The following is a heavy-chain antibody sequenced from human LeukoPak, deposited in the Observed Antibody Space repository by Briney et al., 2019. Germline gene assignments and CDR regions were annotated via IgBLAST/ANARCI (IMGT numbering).Heavy chain of an antibody. CDR2: INHSGST. D-gene: IGHD3-22*01. Sequence: PSETLSLTCAVYGGSFSGYYWSWIRQPPGKGLEWIGEINHSGSTNYNPSLKSRVTISVDTSKNQFSLKLSSVTAADTAVYYCARGVYYDSGDAFDIWGQGTMVTVSS. CDR1: GGSFSGYY. J-gene: IGHJ3*02. CDR3: ARGVYYDSGDAFDI. V-gene: IGHV4-34*01.